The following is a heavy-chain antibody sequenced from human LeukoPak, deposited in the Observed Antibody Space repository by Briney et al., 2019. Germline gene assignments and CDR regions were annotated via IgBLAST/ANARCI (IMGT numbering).Heavy chain of an antibody. CDR3: VRAPPGTGWLIDH. CDR1: GFTFSSYN. D-gene: IGHD6-19*01. CDR2: ISSSSSYT. J-gene: IGHJ4*02. V-gene: IGHV3-21*01. Sequence: GGSLRLSCAASGFTFSSYNMNWVRQAPGKGLEWVSSISSSSSYTYYADSVKGRFTISRENAKSSLYLQMNSLRVGDTAVYYCVRAPPGTGWLIDHWGQGTLVAVSS.